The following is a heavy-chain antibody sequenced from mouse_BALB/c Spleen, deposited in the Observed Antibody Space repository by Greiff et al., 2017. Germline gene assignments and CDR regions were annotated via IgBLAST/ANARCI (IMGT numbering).Heavy chain of an antibody. CDR3: ARAYYGSHYYAMDY. D-gene: IGHD1-1*01. Sequence: QVHVKQSGPELVKPGASVKISCKASGYAFSSSWMNWVKQRPGQGLEWIGRIYPGDGDTNYNGKFKGKATLTADKSSSTAYMQLSSLTSVDSAVYFCARAYYGSHYYAMDYWGQGTSVTVSS. J-gene: IGHJ4*01. V-gene: IGHV1-82*01. CDR2: IYPGDGDT. CDR1: GYAFSSSW.